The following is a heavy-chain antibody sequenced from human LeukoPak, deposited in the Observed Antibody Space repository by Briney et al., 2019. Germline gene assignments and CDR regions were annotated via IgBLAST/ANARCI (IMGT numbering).Heavy chain of an antibody. CDR1: GYSFTSYW. D-gene: IGHD6-19*01. Sequence: GESLKISCKGSGYSFTSYWIGWVRQMPGKGLEWMEIIYPGDSNTRYSPSFQGQVTISADKSINTAYLQWSSLKASDTAMYYCARRNIEVAGNSFDYWGQGTLVTVSS. V-gene: IGHV5-51*01. J-gene: IGHJ4*02. CDR2: IYPGDSNT. CDR3: ARRNIEVAGNSFDY.